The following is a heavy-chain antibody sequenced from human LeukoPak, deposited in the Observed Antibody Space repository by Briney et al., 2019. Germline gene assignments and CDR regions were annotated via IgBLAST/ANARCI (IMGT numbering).Heavy chain of an antibody. D-gene: IGHD3-22*01. Sequence: VASVKVSCKASGGTFSSYAISWVRQAPGQGLEWMGRIIPIFGTANYAQKFQGRVTITTDESTSTAYMELSSLRSEDTAVYYCARDFAARIGYYDSSGYLGGLDPWGQGTLVTVSS. J-gene: IGHJ5*02. CDR2: IIPIFGTA. CDR1: GGTFSSYA. CDR3: ARDFAARIGYYDSSGYLGGLDP. V-gene: IGHV1-69*05.